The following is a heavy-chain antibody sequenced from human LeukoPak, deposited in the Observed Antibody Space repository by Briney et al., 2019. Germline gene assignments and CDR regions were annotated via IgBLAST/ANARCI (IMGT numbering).Heavy chain of an antibody. J-gene: IGHJ4*02. CDR2: FDPEDGET. V-gene: IGHV1-24*01. CDR1: GYTLTELS. CDR3: ATVLGCSSTSCYFGYYFDY. D-gene: IGHD2-2*01. Sequence: ASVKVSCKVYGYTLTELSMHWVRQAPGKGLEWMGGFDPEDGETIYAQKFQGRVTMTEDTSTDTAYMELSSLRSEDTAVYYCATVLGCSSTSCYFGYYFDYWGQGTLVTVSS.